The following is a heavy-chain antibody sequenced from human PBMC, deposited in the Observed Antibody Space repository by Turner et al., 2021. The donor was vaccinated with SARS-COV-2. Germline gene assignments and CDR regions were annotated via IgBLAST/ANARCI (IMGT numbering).Heavy chain of an antibody. CDR3: ARERRGYYAEY. J-gene: IGHJ4*02. Sequence: QLQLVESGGGVVQPGRSLRLSCSASGFTFSDFAMHWVLQAPCKGLEWVALISYDGSNQYYADSVKGRFTISRDDSKNTLYLQMNSLSAEDTAVYHCARERRGYYAEYWGQGSLVTVSS. CDR2: ISYDGSNQ. V-gene: IGHV3-30-3*01. D-gene: IGHD3-3*01. CDR1: GFTFSDFA.